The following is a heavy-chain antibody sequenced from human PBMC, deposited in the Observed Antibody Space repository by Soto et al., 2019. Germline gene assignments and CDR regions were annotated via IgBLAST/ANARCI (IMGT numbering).Heavy chain of an antibody. V-gene: IGHV4-59*01. Sequence: QVLLRESGPGLVKPSGTLSLTCTVSGGSINNYYWSWIRQSPGQRLEWIGYIHYTGSSTYNPSLEGRVTMSIDTSTRQFSLRLTSLSAADTAVYYCARGEGQWLAPFDQWGQGTLVTVSS. CDR1: GGSINNYY. J-gene: IGHJ4*02. D-gene: IGHD6-19*01. CDR3: ARGEGQWLAPFDQ. CDR2: IHYTGSS.